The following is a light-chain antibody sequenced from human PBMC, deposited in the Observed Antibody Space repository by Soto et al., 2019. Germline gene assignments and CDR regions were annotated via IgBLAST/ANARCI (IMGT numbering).Light chain of an antibody. CDR1: SSDVGGYIY. CDR3: SSYTSSSTEV. Sequence: QSVLTQPPSASGSPGQSVTISCTGTSSDVGGYIYVSWYQHHPGKAPKLILYDVSARPSGVSDRFSGSRSGNTASLTISGLQPEDEADYYCSSYTSSSTEVFGTGTKVTVL. CDR2: DVS. J-gene: IGLJ1*01. V-gene: IGLV2-14*03.